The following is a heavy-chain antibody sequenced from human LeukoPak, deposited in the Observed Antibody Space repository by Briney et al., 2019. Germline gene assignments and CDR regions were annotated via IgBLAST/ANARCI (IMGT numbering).Heavy chain of an antibody. CDR3: ARGQDTAMAGVDY. Sequence: ASVKVSCKASGYTFTSYDINWVRQATGQGLEWMGWMNPNSGNTGYAQKFKGRVTMTRNTSISTAYMELSSLRSEDTAAYYCARGQDTAMAGVDYWGQGTLVTVSS. V-gene: IGHV1-8*01. CDR2: MNPNSGNT. J-gene: IGHJ4*02. D-gene: IGHD5-18*01. CDR1: GYTFTSYD.